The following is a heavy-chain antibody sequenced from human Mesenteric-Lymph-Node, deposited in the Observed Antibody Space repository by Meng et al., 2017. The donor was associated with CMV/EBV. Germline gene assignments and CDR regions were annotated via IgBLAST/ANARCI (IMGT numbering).Heavy chain of an antibody. CDR2: LWYDGSSK. J-gene: IGHJ6*02. Sequence: GESLKISCAASGFTVSGNYMTWVRQAPGKGLEWVTFLWYDGSSKYYADSVKGRFTISRDNSKNTLYLQMNSLRAEDTAVYYCAKMESTGMDVWGQGTTVTVSS. D-gene: IGHD1-1*01. CDR1: GFTVSGNY. V-gene: IGHV3-30*02. CDR3: AKMESTGMDV.